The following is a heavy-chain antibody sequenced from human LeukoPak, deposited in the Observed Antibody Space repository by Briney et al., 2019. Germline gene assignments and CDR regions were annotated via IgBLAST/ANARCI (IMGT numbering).Heavy chain of an antibody. J-gene: IGHJ4*02. D-gene: IGHD3-22*01. CDR3: AKGTYYYDSSGYYGGYYFDY. Sequence: GGSLRLSCVVSGFSFSNYAMSWVRQAPGKGLEWVSVISGSGGSTYYADSVKGRFIISRDNSQHTLSLQMNSLRAEDTAVYYCAKGTYYYDSSGYYGGYYFDYWGQGTLVTVSS. CDR1: GFSFSNYA. CDR2: ISGSGGST. V-gene: IGHV3-23*01.